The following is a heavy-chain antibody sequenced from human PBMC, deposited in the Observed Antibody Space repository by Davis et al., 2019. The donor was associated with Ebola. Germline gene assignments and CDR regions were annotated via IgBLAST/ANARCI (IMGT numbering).Heavy chain of an antibody. V-gene: IGHV3-21*01. D-gene: IGHD3-10*01. J-gene: IGHJ6*02. CDR3: AKEASGSYYNEGYYYYGMDV. CDR2: ISSGNRYI. Sequence: PGGSLRLSCAVSGFTVDTNYMTWVRQAPGKGLEWVSSISSGNRYIYYADSVKGRFTISRDNAKNSLYLQINSLGVDDTAVYYCAKEASGSYYNEGYYYYGMDVWGQGTTVTV. CDR1: GFTVDTNY.